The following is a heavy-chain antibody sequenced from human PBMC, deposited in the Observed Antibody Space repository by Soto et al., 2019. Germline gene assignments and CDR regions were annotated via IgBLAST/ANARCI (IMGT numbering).Heavy chain of an antibody. Sequence: PSETLSLTCTVSGGSISSGGYYWSWIRQHPGKGLEWIGYIYYSGSTYYNTSLKSRVTISVDTSKNQFSLKLSSLTAADTAVYYCAILVRYYGMDVWGQGTTVTVSS. CDR2: IYYSGST. CDR3: AILVRYYGMDV. CDR1: GGSISSGGYY. J-gene: IGHJ6*02. V-gene: IGHV4-31*03.